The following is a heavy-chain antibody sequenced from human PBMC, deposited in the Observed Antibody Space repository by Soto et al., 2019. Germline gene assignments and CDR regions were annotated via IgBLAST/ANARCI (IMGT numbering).Heavy chain of an antibody. D-gene: IGHD6-19*01. J-gene: IGHJ4*02. Sequence: EVQLLESGGGLVQPGGSLRLSCAASGFTFSSYAMSWVRQAPGKGLEWVSAISGSGGSTYYADSVKGRFTISRDNSKNTLYLQMNSLRADDTAVYYCAKDPLCSSGWYVDTSNQYYFDYWGQGTLVTVSS. V-gene: IGHV3-23*01. CDR3: AKDPLCSSGWYVDTSNQYYFDY. CDR2: ISGSGGST. CDR1: GFTFSSYA.